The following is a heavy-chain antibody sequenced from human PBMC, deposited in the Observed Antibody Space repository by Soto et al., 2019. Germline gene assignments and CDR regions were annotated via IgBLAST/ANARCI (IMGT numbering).Heavy chain of an antibody. CDR2: ISGSGGST. D-gene: IGHD2-15*01. Sequence: GGSLRLSCAASGFTFSSYAMSWVRQAPGKGLEWVSAISGSGGSTYYADSVKGRFTISRDNSKNTLYLQMNSLRAEDTAVYYCAKGAQWSNNYYYYYYMDVWGKGTTVTVSS. V-gene: IGHV3-23*01. J-gene: IGHJ6*03. CDR1: GFTFSSYA. CDR3: AKGAQWSNNYYYYYYMDV.